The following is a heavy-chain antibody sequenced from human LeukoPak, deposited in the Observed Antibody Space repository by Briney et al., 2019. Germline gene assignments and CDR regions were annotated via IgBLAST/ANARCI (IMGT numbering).Heavy chain of an antibody. D-gene: IGHD1-26*01. J-gene: IGHJ4*02. CDR2: IKSRTDGGTT. CDR3: TTAVNGSYFD. V-gene: IGHV3-15*01. Sequence: GGSLRLSCVASGFTFSSYAIYWVRQAPGKGLEGVGRIKSRTDGGTTDYAAPVKGRFTISRDDSKNTLYVQMNSLKIEDTAVYYCTTAVNGSYFDWGQGTLVTVSS. CDR1: GFTFSSYA.